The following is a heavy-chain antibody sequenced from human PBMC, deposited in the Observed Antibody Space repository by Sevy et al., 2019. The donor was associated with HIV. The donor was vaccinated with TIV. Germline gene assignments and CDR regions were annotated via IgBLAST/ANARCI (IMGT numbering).Heavy chain of an antibody. Sequence: GGSLRLSCAASGFTFSSYWMSWVRQAPGKGLEWVANIKQDGSQKYYVDSVKGRFTISRDNAKNSLYLQMNSLRAEDTAVYYCARAPFAAEMATTRPYYYYYYMDVWGKGTTVTVSS. J-gene: IGHJ6*03. V-gene: IGHV3-7*01. CDR3: ARAPFAAEMATTRPYYYYYYMDV. D-gene: IGHD5-12*01. CDR1: GFTFSSYW. CDR2: IKQDGSQK.